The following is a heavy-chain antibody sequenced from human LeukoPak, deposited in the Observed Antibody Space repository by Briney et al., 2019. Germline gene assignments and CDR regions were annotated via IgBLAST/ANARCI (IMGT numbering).Heavy chain of an antibody. Sequence: GSLRLSCAASGFTFSNTWMNWVRQPPGKGLEWIGEIYHSGSTNYNPSLKSRVTISVDKSKNQFSLKLSSVTAADTAVYYCASPGYSSTWYVSGWGQGTLVTVSS. D-gene: IGHD6-13*01. CDR2: IYHSGST. V-gene: IGHV4-4*02. J-gene: IGHJ4*02. CDR1: GFTFSNTW. CDR3: ASPGYSSTWYVSG.